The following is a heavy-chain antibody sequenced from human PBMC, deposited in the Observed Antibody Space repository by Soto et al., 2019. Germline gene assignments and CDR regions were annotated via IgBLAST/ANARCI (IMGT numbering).Heavy chain of an antibody. CDR2: IYYSGST. D-gene: IGHD6-19*01. J-gene: IGHJ4*02. CDR1: GGSISGYY. CDR3: ARDFGAVSGSIDY. V-gene: IGHV4-59*01. Sequence: QVQLRESGPGLVKPSETLSLTCTVSGGSISGYYWSWIRQPPGKGLEWIGYIYYSGSTNYNPSLRSRVTISMDTSKNQFSLKLSSVTAADTAVYYCARDFGAVSGSIDYWGQGMLVTVSS.